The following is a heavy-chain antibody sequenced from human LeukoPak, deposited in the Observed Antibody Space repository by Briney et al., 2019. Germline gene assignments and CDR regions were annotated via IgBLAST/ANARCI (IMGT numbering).Heavy chain of an antibody. CDR1: GFTFSNYA. D-gene: IGHD6-19*01. Sequence: GGSLRLSCAASGFTFSNYAMGWVRQAPGKGLEWVSTINTSGGSTYYADSVKGRFTISRDNSKNTLYLQMNSLRAEDTAVYYCAKAPTSGYSSGWHGNSFDYWGQGTLVTVSS. CDR2: INTSGGST. J-gene: IGHJ4*02. CDR3: AKAPTSGYSSGWHGNSFDY. V-gene: IGHV3-23*01.